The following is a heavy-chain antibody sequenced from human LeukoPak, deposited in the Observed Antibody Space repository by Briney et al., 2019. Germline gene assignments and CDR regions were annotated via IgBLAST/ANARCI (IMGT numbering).Heavy chain of an antibody. D-gene: IGHD1-26*01. Sequence: PSETLSLTCTVSGDSISSSPYYWGWVRQPPGKGLEWIGSVYHSGSSYYNPSLKSRVTISLDTSRNQFSLKLSSVTAADTAMYYCTSNLYSGSYYYAYWGQGTLVTVSS. V-gene: IGHV4-39*07. CDR1: GDSISSSPYY. CDR3: TSNLYSGSYYYAY. J-gene: IGHJ4*02. CDR2: VYHSGSS.